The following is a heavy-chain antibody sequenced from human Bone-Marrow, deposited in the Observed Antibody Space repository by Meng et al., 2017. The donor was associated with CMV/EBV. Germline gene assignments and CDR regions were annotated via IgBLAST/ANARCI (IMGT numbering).Heavy chain of an antibody. CDR2: INNGADRT. Sequence: GGSLRLSCAASGFTFTTYDMTWVRQAPGKGLEWISSINNGADRTYYAESVRGRFTISRDNSKNTLYLQMNSLRAEDTAVYYCARSIKLMVYADWGQGTLVTVSS. J-gene: IGHJ4*02. D-gene: IGHD2-8*01. CDR1: GFTFTTYD. CDR3: ARSIKLMVYAD. V-gene: IGHV3-23*01.